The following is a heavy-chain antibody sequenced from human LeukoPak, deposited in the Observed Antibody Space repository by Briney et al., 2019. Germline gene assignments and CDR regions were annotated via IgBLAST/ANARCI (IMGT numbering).Heavy chain of an antibody. D-gene: IGHD2-2*01. CDR1: GYTFTGYY. Sequence: GASVKVSCKASGYTFTGYYMHWVRQAPGQGLEGRGWVNPNSGGTNYAQKFQGRVTMTRDASISTAYMELSRLRSDDTAVYYCARGIIVVVPAAMGSWFDPWGQGTLVTVSS. CDR2: VNPNSGGT. CDR3: ARGIIVVVPAAMGSWFDP. V-gene: IGHV1-2*02. J-gene: IGHJ5*02.